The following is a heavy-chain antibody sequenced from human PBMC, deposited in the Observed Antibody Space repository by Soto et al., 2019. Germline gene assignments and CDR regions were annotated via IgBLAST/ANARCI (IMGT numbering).Heavy chain of an antibody. CDR1: GFTFSSYA. J-gene: IGHJ6*02. Sequence: GGSLRLSCAASGFTFSSYAVSWVRQAPGKGLEWVSAISSSGDNTYYADSVKGRFTVSRDNFKNMLYLQMSRLRAEDTALYYCAKRGYPLAYYYGMDHWGQGTTVTVSS. D-gene: IGHD5-12*01. CDR3: AKRGYPLAYYYGMDH. V-gene: IGHV3-23*01. CDR2: ISSSGDNT.